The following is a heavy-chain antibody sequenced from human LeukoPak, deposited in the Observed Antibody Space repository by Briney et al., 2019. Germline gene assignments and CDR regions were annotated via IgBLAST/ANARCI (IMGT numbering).Heavy chain of an antibody. CDR1: GYTFSSYG. D-gene: IGHD3-22*01. CDR3: ASVVDIWFDP. J-gene: IGHJ5*02. Sequence: ASVPVSCPAYGYTFSSYGISCLRDAPGQGLQWMGWISAYNGNTNYAQKLQGRVTMTTDTSTSTAYMALRSLRSDDTAVYYCASVVDIWFDPWGQGTLVTVSS. CDR2: ISAYNGNT. V-gene: IGHV1-18*01.